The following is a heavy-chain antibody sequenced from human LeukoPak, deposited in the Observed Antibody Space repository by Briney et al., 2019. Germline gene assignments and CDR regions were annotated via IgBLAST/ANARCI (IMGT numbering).Heavy chain of an antibody. CDR2: ISSSSSTI. D-gene: IGHD5-18*01. Sequence: GGSLRLSCAASGFTFSSYSMNWVRQAPGKGLEWVSYISSSSSTIYYADSVKGRFTISRDNAKNSLYLQMNSLRAEDTAVYYCATKMGRGYSYGLDYWGQGTLVTVSS. J-gene: IGHJ4*02. V-gene: IGHV3-48*04. CDR1: GFTFSSYS. CDR3: ATKMGRGYSYGLDY.